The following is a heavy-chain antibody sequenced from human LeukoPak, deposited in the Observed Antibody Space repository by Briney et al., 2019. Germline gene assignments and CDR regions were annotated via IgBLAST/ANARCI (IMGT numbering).Heavy chain of an antibody. D-gene: IGHD6-13*01. CDR3: ARGRKQLVRLYYYYGMDV. V-gene: IGHV3-30-3*01. J-gene: IGHJ6*02. CDR2: ISYDGSNK. Sequence: QPGGSLRLSCAASGFTFSSYAMSWVRQAPGKGLEWVAVISYDGSNKYYADSVKGRFTISRDNSKNTLYLQMNSLRAEDTAVYYCARGRKQLVRLYYYYGMDVWGQGTTVTVSS. CDR1: GFTFSSYA.